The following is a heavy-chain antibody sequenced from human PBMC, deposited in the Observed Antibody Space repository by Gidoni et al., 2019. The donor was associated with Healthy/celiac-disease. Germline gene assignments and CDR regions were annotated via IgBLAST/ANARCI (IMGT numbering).Heavy chain of an antibody. CDR2: IYYSGRP. V-gene: IGHV4-59*08. D-gene: IGHD2-2*01. Sequence: QVQLQESGQGLVKPSETLSLTCTVSGGSFSRYYWSWIRQPPGKGLEWIGYIYYSGRPNYNPSLKCRVTISVDTSKNQFSLKLSSVTAADTAVYYCASGDIVVVPAATGYFDYWGQGTLVTVSS. J-gene: IGHJ4*02. CDR1: GGSFSRYY. CDR3: ASGDIVVVPAATGYFDY.